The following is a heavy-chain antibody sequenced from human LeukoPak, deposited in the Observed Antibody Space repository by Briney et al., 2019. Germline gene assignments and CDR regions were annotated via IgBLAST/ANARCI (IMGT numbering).Heavy chain of an antibody. J-gene: IGHJ3*01. Sequence: GSLSLSCSVSGFTFSSYSMNWVRQAPGKGLQWVSSISGGGSYIFYADSVEGRFSVSRDNAKNSVFLQMNSLRAEDTAVYYCARGLGDYDAFDVWGHGTRVTVAS. D-gene: IGHD4-17*01. CDR2: ISGGGSYI. CDR1: GFTFSSYS. V-gene: IGHV3-21*01. CDR3: ARGLGDYDAFDV.